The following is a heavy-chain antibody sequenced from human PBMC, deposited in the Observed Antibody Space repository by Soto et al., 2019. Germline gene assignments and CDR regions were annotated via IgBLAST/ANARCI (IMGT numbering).Heavy chain of an antibody. D-gene: IGHD3-10*02. CDR2: IYHTGST. J-gene: IGHJ5*02. Sequence: QVQLQESGPGLVKPSGTLSLTCAVSGGSISSTYWWSWVRQPPGKGLEWIGEIYHTGSTNNNPSLKSRVTMSVDKSKNQFSLKLSSVTAADTAVYYCARLEDITVSGGDWFDPWGQGTLVTVSS. V-gene: IGHV4-4*02. CDR3: ARLEDITVSGGDWFDP. CDR1: GGSISSTYW.